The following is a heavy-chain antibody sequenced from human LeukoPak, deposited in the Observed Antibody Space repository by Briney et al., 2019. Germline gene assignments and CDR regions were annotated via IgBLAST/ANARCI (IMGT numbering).Heavy chain of an antibody. Sequence: GGSLRLSCAASGFTFSSYSMNWVRQAPGKGLEWVSSISSSSSYIYYADSVKGRFTISRDIAKNSLYLQMNSLRAEDTAVYYCVRARTRTDLAFDYWGQGTLVTVSS. CDR2: ISSSSSYI. V-gene: IGHV3-21*01. J-gene: IGHJ4*02. CDR1: GFTFSSYS. D-gene: IGHD1-1*01. CDR3: VRARTRTDLAFDY.